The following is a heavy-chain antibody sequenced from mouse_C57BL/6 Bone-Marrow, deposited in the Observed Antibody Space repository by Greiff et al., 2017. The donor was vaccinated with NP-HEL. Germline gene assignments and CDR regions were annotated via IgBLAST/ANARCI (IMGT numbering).Heavy chain of an antibody. CDR2: IDPSSGGT. D-gene: IGHD2-3*01. CDR3: ARSEGYYVAMDY. J-gene: IGHJ4*01. Sequence: QVQLQQPGAELVKPGASVKLSCKASGYTFTSYWMHWVKQRPGRGLEWIGRIDPSSGGTKYNEKFKSKATLTVDKSSSTAYMQLSSLTSEYSAVYYCARSEGYYVAMDYWGQGTSVTVSS. CDR1: GYTFTSYW. V-gene: IGHV1-72*01.